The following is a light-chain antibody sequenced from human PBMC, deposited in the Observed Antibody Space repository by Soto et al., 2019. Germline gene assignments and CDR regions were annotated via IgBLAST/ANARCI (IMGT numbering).Light chain of an antibody. V-gene: IGLV2-14*01. CDR1: SSDVGGYDY. Sequence: QSVLTQPASVSGSPGQSITISCTGTSSDVGGYDYVSWYQQHPGKAPKLMISEVSDRPSGVSNRFSGSKSFNTASLTISGLQAEDEADYYCSSYTSSTAVVFGGGTKQTVL. CDR3: SSYTSSTAVV. CDR2: EVS. J-gene: IGLJ2*01.